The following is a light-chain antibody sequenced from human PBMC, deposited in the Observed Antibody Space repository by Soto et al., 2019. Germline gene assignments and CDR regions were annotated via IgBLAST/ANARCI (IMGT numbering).Light chain of an antibody. CDR3: CSFAGSFYV. CDR1: NRDVDAYDF. CDR2: EVS. J-gene: IGLJ1*01. V-gene: IGLV2-11*01. Sequence: QSALTQPRSVSGSPGQSVAISCTGTNRDVDAYDFVSWYQHHPGKAPKLIISEVSKRPSGVSHRFSGSKSGNTASLTISGLQAEDEADYFCCSFAGSFYVFGTGTKLTVL.